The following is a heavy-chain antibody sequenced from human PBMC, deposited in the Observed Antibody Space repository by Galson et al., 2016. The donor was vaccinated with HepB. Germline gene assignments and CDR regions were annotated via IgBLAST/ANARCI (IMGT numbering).Heavy chain of an antibody. CDR3: ARGSGWLLDR. D-gene: IGHD6-19*01. Sequence: PALVQPTQTLALTCTFSGFSLSTSAVGVGWIRQAPGKAPEWLAFIYWDDNEHYSPSLESRLTITKDNSKNQVVLTMTNMDPVDTGTYYCARGSGWLLDRWGQGTLVTVSS. CDR2: IYWDDNE. J-gene: IGHJ5*02. V-gene: IGHV2-5*02. CDR1: GFSLSTSAVG.